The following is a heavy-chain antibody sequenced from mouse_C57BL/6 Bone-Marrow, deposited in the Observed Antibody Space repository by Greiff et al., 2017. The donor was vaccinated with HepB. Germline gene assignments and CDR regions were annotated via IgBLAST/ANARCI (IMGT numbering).Heavy chain of an antibody. CDR1: GYTFTDYY. V-gene: IGHV1-26*01. D-gene: IGHD2-1*01. J-gene: IGHJ3*01. CDR2: INPNNGGT. Sequence: EVQLQQSGPELVKPGASVKISCKASGYTFTDYYMNWVKQSHGKSLEWIGDINPNNGGTSYNQKFKGKATLTVDKSSSTAYMELRSLTSEDSAVYYWARRYYGNYDAYWGQGTLVTVSA. CDR3: ARRYYGNYDAY.